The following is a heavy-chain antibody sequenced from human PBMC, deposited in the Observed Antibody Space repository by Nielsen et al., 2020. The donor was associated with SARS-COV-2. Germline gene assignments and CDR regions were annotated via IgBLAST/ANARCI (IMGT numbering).Heavy chain of an antibody. J-gene: IGHJ6*02. CDR3: ARDLAKYNIWTGFSMHYGMDV. CDR2: ISRNGGNI. CDR1: GFHFYEYA. D-gene: IGHD3-9*01. Sequence: FLRLPCAAFGFHFYEYALHWVRQAPGKGLEWVSGISRNGGNIDYAASVKGRFTISRDNAKNSLYLQMNSLRAEDTALYYCARDLAKYNIWTGFSMHYGMDVWGQGTTVTVSS. V-gene: IGHV3-9*01.